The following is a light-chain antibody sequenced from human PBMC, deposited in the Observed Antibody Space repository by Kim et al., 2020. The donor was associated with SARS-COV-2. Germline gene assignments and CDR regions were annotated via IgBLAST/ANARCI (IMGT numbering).Light chain of an antibody. J-gene: IGKJ4*01. V-gene: IGKV3-15*01. Sequence: PATLSVSPGERVTLSCRASQSVGTMFSWYQQRPGQAHRPLIYDASTRATCIPARFTGSGSGTEFTLPISSLQSEDFAVYYCQHNAFGGGTKVDIK. CDR2: DAS. CDR3: QHNA. CDR1: QSVGTM.